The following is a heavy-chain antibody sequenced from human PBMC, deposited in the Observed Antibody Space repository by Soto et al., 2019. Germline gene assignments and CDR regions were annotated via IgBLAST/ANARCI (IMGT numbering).Heavy chain of an antibody. J-gene: IGHJ4*02. D-gene: IGHD6-6*01. CDR1: GFTFSSYS. V-gene: IGHV3-48*04. Sequence: GGSLRLSCAASGFTFSSYSMNWVRQAPGKGLEWVSYISSSSSTIYYADSVKGRFTISRDNAKNSLYLQMNSLRAEDTAVYYCASQREIAARPVDYWGQGTLVTVSS. CDR2: ISSSSSTI. CDR3: ASQREIAARPVDY.